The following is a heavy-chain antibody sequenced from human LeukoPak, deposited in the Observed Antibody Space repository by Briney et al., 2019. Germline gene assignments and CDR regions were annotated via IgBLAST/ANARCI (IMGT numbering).Heavy chain of an antibody. D-gene: IGHD3-3*01. Sequence: GGSLRLSCAASGFTFSSYAMSWVRQAPGKGLEWDSAISGSGGSTYYADSVKGRFTISRDNSKNTLYLQMNSLRAEDTAVYYCAREGKLTIFGVVFDYWGQGTLVTVSS. CDR3: AREGKLTIFGVVFDY. V-gene: IGHV3-23*01. CDR2: ISGSGGST. CDR1: GFTFSSYA. J-gene: IGHJ4*02.